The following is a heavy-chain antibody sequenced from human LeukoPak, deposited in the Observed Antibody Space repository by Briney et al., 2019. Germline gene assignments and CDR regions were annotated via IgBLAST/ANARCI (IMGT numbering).Heavy chain of an antibody. CDR2: IYTSGST. CDR3: ARGGEWFSFDY. CDR1: GGSISSGNYY. J-gene: IGHJ4*02. D-gene: IGHD3-3*01. Sequence: SETLSLTCTVSGGSISSGNYYWSWIRQPAGKGLEWIGRIYTSGSTNYNPSLKSRDTISIDTSKNQFSLKLSSVTAADTAVYYCARGGEWFSFDYWGQGTLVTVSS. V-gene: IGHV4-61*02.